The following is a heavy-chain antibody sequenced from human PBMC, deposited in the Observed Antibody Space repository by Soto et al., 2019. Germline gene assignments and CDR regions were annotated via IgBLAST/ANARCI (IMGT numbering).Heavy chain of an antibody. Sequence: ASVKISCKASGYTFTSYYMHWVRQAPGQGLEWMGIINPSGGSTSYAQKFQGRVTMTRDTSTSTVYMELSSLRSEDTAVYYCARGGSYYNSYYYYYGMDVWGQGTTVTVSS. CDR3: ARGGSYYNSYYYYYGMDV. V-gene: IGHV1-46*01. CDR1: GYTFTSYY. J-gene: IGHJ6*02. CDR2: INPSGGST. D-gene: IGHD1-26*01.